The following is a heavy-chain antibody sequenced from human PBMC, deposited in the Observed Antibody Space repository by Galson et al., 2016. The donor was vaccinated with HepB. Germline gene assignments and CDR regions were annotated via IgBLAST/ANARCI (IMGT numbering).Heavy chain of an antibody. CDR2: IYSGGST. CDR1: GFTVSSSY. V-gene: IGHV3-53*01. CDR3: ARDQAPLPGDY. J-gene: IGHJ4*02. Sequence: SLRLSCAASGFTVSSSYMSWVRQAPGKGLEWVSVIYSGGSTYYADSVKGRFTISRDNSKNTLYLQMNSLKAEDTAVYYCARDQAPLPGDYWGQGTLVTVSS. D-gene: IGHD2-15*01.